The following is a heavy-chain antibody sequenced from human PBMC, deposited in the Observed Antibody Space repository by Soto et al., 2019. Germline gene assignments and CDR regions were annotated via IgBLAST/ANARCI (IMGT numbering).Heavy chain of an antibody. Sequence: QITLKESGPPLVKPTQTLTLTCTFSGFSLSTSGVGVGWIRQPPGKALEWLALIYWDDDKRYSPSLRSRLTLNKDTSKNHVVLTMTNMDPVDTATYYCIQSRCGGDCLQSYASHYYYGMDVWGQGTTVTVSS. CDR3: IQSRCGGDCLQSYASHYYYGMDV. CDR2: IYWDDDK. D-gene: IGHD2-21*02. J-gene: IGHJ6*02. V-gene: IGHV2-5*02. CDR1: GFSLSTSGVG.